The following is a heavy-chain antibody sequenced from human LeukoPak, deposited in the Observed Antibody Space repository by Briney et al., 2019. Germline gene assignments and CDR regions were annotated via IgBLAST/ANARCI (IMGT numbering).Heavy chain of an antibody. J-gene: IGHJ5*02. V-gene: IGHV1-69*13. CDR2: IIPIFGTA. D-gene: IGHD6-13*01. Sequence: ASVKVSCKASGYTFSSYGISWVRQAPGQGLEWMGWIIPIFGTANYAQKFQGRVTITADESTSTAYMELSSLRSEDTAVYYCARAIKRSGIAAAGLNWFDPWGQGTLVTVSS. CDR1: GYTFSSYG. CDR3: ARAIKRSGIAAAGLNWFDP.